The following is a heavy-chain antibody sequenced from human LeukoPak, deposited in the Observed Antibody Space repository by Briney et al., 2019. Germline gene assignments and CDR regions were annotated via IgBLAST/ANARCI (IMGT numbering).Heavy chain of an antibody. J-gene: IGHJ6*02. CDR3: ARDGRFIVADYYYGMDV. CDR1: GYTFANYA. D-gene: IGHD1-26*01. V-gene: IGHV1-3*04. Sequence: ASVNVSCKASGYTFANYAMHWVRQAPGQSLEWMGWINTANGNTKYSQKFQGRVTITRDTSASTAYMELSSLRSEDTAAYYCARDGRFIVADYYYGMDVWGQGTTVTVSS. CDR2: INTANGNT.